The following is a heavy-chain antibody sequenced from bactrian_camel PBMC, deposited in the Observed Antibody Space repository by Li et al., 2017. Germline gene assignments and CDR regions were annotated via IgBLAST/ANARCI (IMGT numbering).Heavy chain of an antibody. CDR2: TSPDGRT. V-gene: IGHV3S53*01. D-gene: IGHD1*01. J-gene: IGHJ4*01. CDR1: GSIVGANS. Sequence: HVQLVESGGGSVQAGGALRLSCTASGSIVGANSVAWFRQSPGQAREVVATTSPDGRTTYRDSVRGRFTISRDNAKNTVYLQMNNLKSEDTALYYCATDWHYGGWLPSSQGTQVTVS.